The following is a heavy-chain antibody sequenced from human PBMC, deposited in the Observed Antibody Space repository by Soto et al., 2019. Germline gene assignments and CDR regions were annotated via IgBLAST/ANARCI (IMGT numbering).Heavy chain of an antibody. Sequence: GGSLRLSXAASGFTFSSYSMNWVRQAPGKGLEWVSSISSSSSYIYYADSVKGRFTISRDNAKNSLYLQMNSLRAEDTAVYYCARMVNVEKYYYDSSGYYSPAPFDYWGQGTLVTVSS. V-gene: IGHV3-21*01. J-gene: IGHJ4*02. CDR3: ARMVNVEKYYYDSSGYYSPAPFDY. CDR1: GFTFSSYS. CDR2: ISSSSSYI. D-gene: IGHD3-22*01.